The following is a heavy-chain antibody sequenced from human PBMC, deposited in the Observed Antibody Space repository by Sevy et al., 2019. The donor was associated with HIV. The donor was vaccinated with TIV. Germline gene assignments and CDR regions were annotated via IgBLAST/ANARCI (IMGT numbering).Heavy chain of an antibody. CDR2: ISYDGSNK. Sequence: GGSLRLSCAASGFTFSSYAMHWVRQAPGKGLEWVAVISYDGSNKYYADSVKGRFTISRDNSKNTLYLQINSLRAEDTAVYYCASLAVAAGIDYWGQGTLVTVSS. J-gene: IGHJ4*02. CDR3: ASLAVAAGIDY. D-gene: IGHD6-19*01. V-gene: IGHV3-30*04. CDR1: GFTFSSYA.